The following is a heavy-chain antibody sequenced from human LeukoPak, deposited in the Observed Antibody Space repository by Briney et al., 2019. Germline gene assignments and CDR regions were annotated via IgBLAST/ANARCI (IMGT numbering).Heavy chain of an antibody. CDR3: ARDRVYYGSGRTYYYYGMDV. Sequence: GGSLRLSCAASGFTASSNYMSWVRQAPGKGLEWVSVIYSGGSTYYADSVKGRFTISRDNSKNTLYLQMNSLRAEDTAVYYCARDRVYYGSGRTYYYYGMDVWGQGTTVTVSS. J-gene: IGHJ6*02. CDR2: IYSGGST. D-gene: IGHD3-10*01. V-gene: IGHV3-66*01. CDR1: GFTASSNY.